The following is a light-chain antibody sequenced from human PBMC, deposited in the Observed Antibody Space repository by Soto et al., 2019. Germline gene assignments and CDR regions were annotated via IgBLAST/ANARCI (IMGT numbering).Light chain of an antibody. J-gene: IGKJ1*01. CDR3: QQSCRARS. Sequence: DIQMTQFPASLSASVGDRVTLSCRASQSISGYLNWYQHKPGKVPELLIYAASTLQTGVPSRFSGTGFGTEFTLSISSLQPEDFATYYCQQSCRARSFGQGTRVQL. V-gene: IGKV1-39*01. CDR1: QSISGY. CDR2: AAS.